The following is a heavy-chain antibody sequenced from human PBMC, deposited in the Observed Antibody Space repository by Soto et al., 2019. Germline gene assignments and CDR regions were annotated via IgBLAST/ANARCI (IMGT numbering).Heavy chain of an antibody. J-gene: IGHJ4*02. CDR3: TSLGATIDY. V-gene: IGHV3-73*01. Sequence: VGSLRLSCAASGFTFSGSAMHWVRQASGKGLEWVGRIRSKANSYATAYAASVKGRFTISRDDSKNTAYLQMNSLKTEDTAVYYCTSLGATIDYWGQGTLVTVSS. D-gene: IGHD1-26*01. CDR1: GFTFSGSA. CDR2: IRSKANSYAT.